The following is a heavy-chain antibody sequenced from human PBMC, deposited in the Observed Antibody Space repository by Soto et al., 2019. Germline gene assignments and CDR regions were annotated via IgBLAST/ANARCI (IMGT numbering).Heavy chain of an antibody. J-gene: IGHJ6*03. CDR1: GFTFNNYA. CDR3: AKAVSGYYYYYMDV. D-gene: IGHD2-8*01. Sequence: EVQLLVSGGGLVQPGGSLRLSCAASGFTFNNYAMIWVRQAPVKGLEWVSGISSSGGTTYYSDSVKGRFTISRDNSKNTLYLQMNSLRAEDTAVYYCAKAVSGYYYYYMDVWCKGTTVTVSS. V-gene: IGHV3-23*01. CDR2: ISSSGGTT.